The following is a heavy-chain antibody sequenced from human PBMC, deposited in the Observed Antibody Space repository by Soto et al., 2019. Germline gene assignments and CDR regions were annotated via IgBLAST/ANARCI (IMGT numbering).Heavy chain of an antibody. CDR1: GYTFTSYD. D-gene: IGHD3-3*01. CDR2: MNPNSGNT. CDR3: AAYYFWSGYPIYGMDV. V-gene: IGHV1-8*01. Sequence: ASVKVSCKASGYTFTSYDINRVRQATGQGLEWMGWMNPNSGNTGYAQKFQGRVTMTRNTSISTAYMELSSLRSEDTAVYYCAAYYFWSGYPIYGMDVWGQGTTVTVSS. J-gene: IGHJ6*02.